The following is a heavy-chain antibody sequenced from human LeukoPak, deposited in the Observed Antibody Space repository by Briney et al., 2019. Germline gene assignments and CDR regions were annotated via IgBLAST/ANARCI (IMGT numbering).Heavy chain of an antibody. CDR1: GGSFSPYY. CDR2: IEQSGST. V-gene: IGHV4-34*01. CDR3: VRQWEESYYMDL. J-gene: IGHJ6*04. Sequence: SETLSLTCSVYGGSFSPYYWSWVRQPPGEGLEWIGQIEQSGSTNYNPSLKSRATISADTSKSQFSLRLSSMTAADTAVYYCVRQWEESYYMDLWGKGTTVTISS. D-gene: IGHD3-10*01.